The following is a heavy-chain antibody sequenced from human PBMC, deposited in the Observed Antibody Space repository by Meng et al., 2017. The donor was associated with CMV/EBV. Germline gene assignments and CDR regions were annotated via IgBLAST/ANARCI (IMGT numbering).Heavy chain of an antibody. CDR2: ISAYNGNT. D-gene: IGHD6-13*01. Sequence: GGPLRLSCAASGFTFSSYAMHWVRQAPGQGLEWMGWISAYNGNTNYAQKPQGRVTMTTDTSTRTAYMEVRSLRSDDTAVYYCARDALYSSSWYYYYYGMDVWGQGTTVTVSS. CDR3: ARDALYSSSWYYYYYGMDV. V-gene: IGHV1-18*01. CDR1: GFTFSSYA. J-gene: IGHJ6*02.